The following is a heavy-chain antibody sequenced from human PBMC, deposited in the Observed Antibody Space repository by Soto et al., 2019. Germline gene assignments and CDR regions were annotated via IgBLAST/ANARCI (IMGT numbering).Heavy chain of an antibody. J-gene: IGHJ4*02. Sequence: QVQLQESGPGLVKPSQTLSLTCTVSGGSINSGGYCWSWIRQHPGKGLDWIGCISYGGSTSYNPSLTSRVTISVDTSTNQFSLKLPSVTAADTAVYYCSRGILVWGQGALITVSS. CDR3: SRGILV. V-gene: IGHV4-31*03. CDR1: GGSINSGGYC. D-gene: IGHD5-18*01. CDR2: ISYGGST.